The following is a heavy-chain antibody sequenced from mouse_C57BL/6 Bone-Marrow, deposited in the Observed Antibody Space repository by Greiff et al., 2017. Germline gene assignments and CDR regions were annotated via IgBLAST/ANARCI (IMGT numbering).Heavy chain of an antibody. CDR2: IYPRSGNT. V-gene: IGHV1-81*01. CDR1: GYTFTSYG. Sequence: QVQLQQSGAELARPGASVKLSCKASGYTFTSYGISWVKQRTGQGLEWIGEIYPRSGNTYYNEKFKGKATLTADKSSSTAYMALRSLTSEDSAVYFCALGATVVATGWYFDVWGTGTTVTVSS. CDR3: ALGATVVATGWYFDV. J-gene: IGHJ1*03. D-gene: IGHD1-1*01.